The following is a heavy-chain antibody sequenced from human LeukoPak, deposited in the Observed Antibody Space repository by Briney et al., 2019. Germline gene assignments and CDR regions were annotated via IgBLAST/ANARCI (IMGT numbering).Heavy chain of an antibody. CDR1: GFTFSSYG. D-gene: IGHD2-2*01. CDR2: IRYDGSNK. CDR3: AKPGYCSSTSCYDDYYFDY. Sequence: GGSLRLSCAASGFTFSSYGMHWVRQAPGKGLEWVAFIRYDGSNKYYADSVKGRFTISRDNSKNTLYLQMNSLRAEDTAVYYCAKPGYCSSTSCYDDYYFDYWGQGTLVTVSS. J-gene: IGHJ4*02. V-gene: IGHV3-30*02.